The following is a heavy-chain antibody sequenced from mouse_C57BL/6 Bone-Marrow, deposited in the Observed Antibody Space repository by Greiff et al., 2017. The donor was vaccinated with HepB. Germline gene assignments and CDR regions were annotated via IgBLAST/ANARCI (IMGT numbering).Heavy chain of an antibody. CDR2: IYPSDSET. CDR3: ARGNSNYEGVFDY. D-gene: IGHD2-5*01. Sequence: QVQLQQPGAELVRPGSSVKLSCKASGYTFTSYWMDWVKQRPGQGLEWIGNIYPSDSETHYNQKFKDKATLTVDKSSSTAYMQLSSLTSEDSAVYYCARGNSNYEGVFDYWGQGTTLTVSS. J-gene: IGHJ2*01. V-gene: IGHV1-61*01. CDR1: GYTFTSYW.